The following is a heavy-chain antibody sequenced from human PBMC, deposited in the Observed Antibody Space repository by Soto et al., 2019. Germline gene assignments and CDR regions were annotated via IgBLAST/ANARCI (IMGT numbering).Heavy chain of an antibody. V-gene: IGHV1-69*08. D-gene: IGHD2-21*02. CDR3: ARDSSYCGGDCYTDY. Sequence: QVQLVQSGAEVKKPGSSVKVSCKASGGTFSSYTISWVRQAPGQGHEWMGRIIPILGIANYAQKFQGRVTITADKSTSTAYMELSSVRSEDTAVYYCARDSSYCGGDCYTDYWGQGTLVTVSS. CDR1: GGTFSSYT. J-gene: IGHJ4*02. CDR2: IIPILGIA.